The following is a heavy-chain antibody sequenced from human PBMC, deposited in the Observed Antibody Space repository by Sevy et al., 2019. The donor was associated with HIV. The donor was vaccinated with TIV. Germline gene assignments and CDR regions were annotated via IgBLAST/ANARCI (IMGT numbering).Heavy chain of an antibody. CDR1: GFTFNTYS. CDR3: ARASYNSDRNPRVDY. J-gene: IGHJ4*02. D-gene: IGHD6-19*01. CDR2: ISSTSSAI. V-gene: IGHV3-48*02. Sequence: GGSLRLSCVASGFTFNTYSMNWARQAPGKGLEWVSFISSTSSAIYYANSMSGRITIARDNAKNSLYLQMGSLRDEDTAVYYCARASYNSDRNPRVDYWGQGTLVTVSS.